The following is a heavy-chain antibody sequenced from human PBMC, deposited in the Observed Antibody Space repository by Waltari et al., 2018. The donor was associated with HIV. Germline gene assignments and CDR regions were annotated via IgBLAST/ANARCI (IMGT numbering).Heavy chain of an antibody. V-gene: IGHV4-39*01. J-gene: IGHJ4*02. D-gene: IGHD2-8*02. Sequence: QLQLQESGPGLVKPSETLSLTCTVSGASMATNDYYWGWIRQPPGKGLEWIASVYYSGATYYSPSLKSRVAISADTSKNQFSLKLTSVTGADTGIYYCARSSNGGVPRFLGAYRGQGTLVTVSS. CDR3: ARSSNGGVPRFLGAY. CDR2: VYYSGAT. CDR1: GASMATNDYY.